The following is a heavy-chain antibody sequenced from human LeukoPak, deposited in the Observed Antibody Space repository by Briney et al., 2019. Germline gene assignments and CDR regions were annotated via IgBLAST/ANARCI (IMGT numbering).Heavy chain of an antibody. Sequence: GESLKISCKGSGYRFNSYWIGWVRQMPGKGLEWMGVIYPGDSYTRYSPSFEGQVTVSVDKSISTAYLQWSSLKASDTAMYYCARTYDILSGDYGTGWFDPWGQGTLVTVS. D-gene: IGHD3-9*01. V-gene: IGHV5-51*01. CDR3: ARTYDILSGDYGTGWFDP. CDR1: GYRFNSYW. J-gene: IGHJ5*02. CDR2: IYPGDSYT.